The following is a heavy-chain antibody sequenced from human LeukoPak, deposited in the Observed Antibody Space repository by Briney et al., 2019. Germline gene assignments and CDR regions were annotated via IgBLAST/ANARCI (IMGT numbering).Heavy chain of an antibody. CDR1: GYTFTAYY. V-gene: IGHV1-2*02. CDR3: ARDYYDSSGFGAFDI. D-gene: IGHD3-22*01. CDR2: INPNSGGT. Sequence: ASVKVSCKASGYTFTAYYMHWVRQAPGQGLEWMGWINPNSGGTNYAQKFQGRVTMTRDTSISTAYMELSRLRSDDTAVYYCARDYYDSSGFGAFDIWGQGALVTVSS. J-gene: IGHJ4*02.